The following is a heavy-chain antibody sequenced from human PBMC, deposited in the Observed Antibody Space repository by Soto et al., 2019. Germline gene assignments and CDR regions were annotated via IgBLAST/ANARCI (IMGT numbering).Heavy chain of an antibody. Sequence: GGSLRLSCAASGFTFNSYAMSWVRQAPGRGLEWVSVISGNGGTTYYADSVKGRFTISRDNSKNTLYLQMNSLRADDTAVYYCAKDALVVPAAMDCLDPWGRGTLVTVSS. V-gene: IGHV3-23*01. D-gene: IGHD2-2*01. CDR2: ISGNGGTT. CDR1: GFTFNSYA. J-gene: IGHJ5*02. CDR3: AKDALVVPAAMDCLDP.